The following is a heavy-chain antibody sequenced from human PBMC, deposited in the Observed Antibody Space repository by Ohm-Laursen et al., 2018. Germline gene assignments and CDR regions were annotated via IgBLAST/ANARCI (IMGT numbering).Heavy chain of an antibody. Sequence: SQTLSLTCTVSGGAISSYYWSWIRQPAGKGLEWIGRINISGTNYNPSPKSRVTMSVDTSKNQFFLILNSVTAADAAVYYCAGRGYWGQGTLVTVSS. CDR2: INISGT. CDR3: AGRGY. CDR1: GGAISSYY. J-gene: IGHJ4*02. V-gene: IGHV4-4*07. D-gene: IGHD1-26*01.